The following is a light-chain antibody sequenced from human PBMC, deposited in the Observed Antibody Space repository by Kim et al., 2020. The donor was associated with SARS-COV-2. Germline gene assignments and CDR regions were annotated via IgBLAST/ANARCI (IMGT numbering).Light chain of an antibody. CDR2: DAS. Sequence: TLSLSPGERATLSCRASQSVSTYLAWYQQKPGQAPRLLIYDASNRATGIPARFSGSGSGTDFTLTISSLEPEDFAVYYCQQRSGAFGGGTKVDIK. J-gene: IGKJ4*01. V-gene: IGKV3-11*01. CDR3: QQRSGA. CDR1: QSVSTY.